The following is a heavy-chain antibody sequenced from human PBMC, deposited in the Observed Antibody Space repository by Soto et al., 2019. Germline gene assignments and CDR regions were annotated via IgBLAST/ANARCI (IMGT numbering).Heavy chain of an antibody. Sequence: SLIVSCAGSGFTLDDYAMHWVRQAPGKGLEWVSGISWNSGSIGYADSVKGRFTISRDNAKNSLYLQMNSLRAEDTALYYCAKDMFRLSSSSFYDYWGQGTLVTVSS. J-gene: IGHJ4*02. D-gene: IGHD6-6*01. CDR2: ISWNSGSI. V-gene: IGHV3-9*01. CDR3: AKDMFRLSSSSFYDY. CDR1: GFTLDDYA.